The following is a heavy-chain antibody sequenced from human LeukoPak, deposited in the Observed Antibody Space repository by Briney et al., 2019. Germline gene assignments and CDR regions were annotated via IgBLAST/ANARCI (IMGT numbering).Heavy chain of an antibody. V-gene: IGHV4-59*01. CDR1: GGSISSYY. Sequence: SETLSLTCTVSGGSISSYYWSWIRQPPGKGLEWIGYIYYSGSTNYNPSLKSRVTISVDTSKNQFSLKLSSVTAADTAVYYCARVASRYNWNYDLAADDAFDIWGQGTMVTVSS. J-gene: IGHJ3*02. D-gene: IGHD1-7*01. CDR3: ARVASRYNWNYDLAADDAFDI. CDR2: IYYSGST.